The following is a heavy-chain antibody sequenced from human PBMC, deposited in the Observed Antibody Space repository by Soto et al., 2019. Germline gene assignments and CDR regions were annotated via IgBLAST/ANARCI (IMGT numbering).Heavy chain of an antibody. J-gene: IGHJ2*01. CDR2: IYDSGST. CDR1: GGSVSSDTYY. Sequence: PSETLSLTCIVSGGSVSSDTYYWSWIRQPPGKGLEWIGYIYDSGSTNYNPSLKSRVTISVDTSKNQFSLKLSSVTAADTAVYYCARLLRIAVAGTPRWYFDLWGRGTLVTVSS. V-gene: IGHV4-61*01. D-gene: IGHD6-19*01. CDR3: ARLLRIAVAGTPRWYFDL.